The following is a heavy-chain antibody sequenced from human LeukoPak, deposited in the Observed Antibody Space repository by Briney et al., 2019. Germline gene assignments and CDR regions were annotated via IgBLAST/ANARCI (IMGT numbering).Heavy chain of an antibody. V-gene: IGHV3-21*01. CDR1: GFTFSTYS. CDR3: GRHRAVAATEEFGMDV. D-gene: IGHD6-19*01. CDR2: ISSSSSLM. Sequence: GGSLRLSCAASGFTFSTYSMAWVRQAPGKGLEWVSAISSSSSLMFYADSVKGRFTISRDNAQNSLYLQMHSLRAEDTDVYYCGRHRAVAATEEFGMDVWGQGTTVTVCS. J-gene: IGHJ6*01.